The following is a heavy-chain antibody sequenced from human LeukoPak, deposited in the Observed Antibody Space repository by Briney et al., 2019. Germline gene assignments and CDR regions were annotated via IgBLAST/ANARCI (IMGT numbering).Heavy chain of an antibody. J-gene: IGHJ4*02. V-gene: IGHV3-43*02. CDR1: GFKFDDYS. D-gene: IGHD2-8*01. Sequence: GGSLRLSCEASGFKFDDYSMHWVRQLPGKGLEWVSLISGDGVTTYYADSVTGRATISRDNGKNPLSLQLNSLKTEDTAFYYCAKGANGISYTFDYWGRGTLVTVSS. CDR3: AKGANGISYTFDY. CDR2: ISGDGVTT.